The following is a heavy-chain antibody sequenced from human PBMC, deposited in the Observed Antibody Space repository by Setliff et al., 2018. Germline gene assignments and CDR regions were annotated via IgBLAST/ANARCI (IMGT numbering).Heavy chain of an antibody. CDR3: ARASSGWYSAYYYYMDV. D-gene: IGHD6-19*01. Sequence: KTSETLSLTCTVSGDPMSSRRYYWAWIRQPAGKGLEWIGQIYTSWSTNYNPSLKSRVTISLDTSKNQLSLTLSSVTAADTAVYYCARASSGWYSAYYYYMDVWGKGTTVTVSS. CDR1: GDPMSSRRYY. J-gene: IGHJ6*03. CDR2: IYTSWST. V-gene: IGHV4-61*09.